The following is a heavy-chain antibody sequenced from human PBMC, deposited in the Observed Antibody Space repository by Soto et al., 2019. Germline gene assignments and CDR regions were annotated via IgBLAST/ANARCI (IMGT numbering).Heavy chain of an antibody. CDR2: ISSSSSYI. Sequence: GGSLGLSCAASGFTFSSYSMNWVRQAPGKGLEWVSSISSSSSYIYYADSVKGRFTISRDNAKNSLYLQMNSLRAEDTAVYYCARASRVNPTPYYYMDVWGKGTTVTVS. J-gene: IGHJ6*03. D-gene: IGHD4-17*01. V-gene: IGHV3-21*01. CDR1: GFTFSSYS. CDR3: ARASRVNPTPYYYMDV.